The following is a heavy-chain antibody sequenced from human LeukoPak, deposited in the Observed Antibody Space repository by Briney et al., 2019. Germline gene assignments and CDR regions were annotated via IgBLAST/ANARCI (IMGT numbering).Heavy chain of an antibody. CDR2: IYTSGST. Sequence: SETLSLTCTVSGGSISSYYWSWIRPPAGKGREWIGRIYTSGSTNYNPSLKSRVTMSVDTSKNQFSLKLSSVTAADTAVYYCARTLRDYGDYPTNWFDPWGQGTLVTVSS. CDR1: GGSISSYY. D-gene: IGHD4-17*01. V-gene: IGHV4-4*07. J-gene: IGHJ5*02. CDR3: ARTLRDYGDYPTNWFDP.